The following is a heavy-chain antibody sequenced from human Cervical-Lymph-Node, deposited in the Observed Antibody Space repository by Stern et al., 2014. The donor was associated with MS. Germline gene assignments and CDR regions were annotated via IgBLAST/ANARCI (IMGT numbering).Heavy chain of an antibody. CDR1: GYTFTDHY. J-gene: IGHJ4*02. Sequence: VQLVQSGAEVKKPGASVEVSCKASGYTFTDHYIHWVRQAPGQGLEWMGVINPSGGSTTNAKKFQGSVTMTRDSSTSTVHMELSSLRSEDTAVYYCARGTGYSYYFDYWGQGTLVTVSS. CDR2: INPSGGST. D-gene: IGHD3/OR15-3a*01. V-gene: IGHV1-46*01. CDR3: ARGTGYSYYFDY.